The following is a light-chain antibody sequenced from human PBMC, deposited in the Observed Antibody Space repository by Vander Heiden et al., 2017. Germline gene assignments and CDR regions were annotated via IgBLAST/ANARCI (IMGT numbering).Light chain of an antibody. CDR2: DVS. CDR1: SSDVGAYKY. Sequence: QSALTQPASVSGSPGQSITISCTGTSSDVGAYKYVPWYQQHSGTAPKLMIYDVSNRPSGVSNRFSGSKSGNPASLTISGLQAEDEADYYCSSFTSSSPLVFGTGTKVTVL. V-gene: IGLV2-14*03. CDR3: SSFTSSSPLV. J-gene: IGLJ1*01.